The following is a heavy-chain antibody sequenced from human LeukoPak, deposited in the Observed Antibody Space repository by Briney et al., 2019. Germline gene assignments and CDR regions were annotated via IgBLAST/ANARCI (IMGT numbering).Heavy chain of an antibody. D-gene: IGHD2-2*01. V-gene: IGHV3-21*01. J-gene: IGHJ6*02. CDR1: GFTLSSYS. CDR3: ARDKTLVVVPAAVSYYYYGMDV. Sequence: GGSLRLSCAASGFTLSSYSMNWVRQAPGKGLEWVSSISSSSSYIYYADSVKGRFTISRDNAKNSLYLQMNSLRAEGTAVYYCARDKTLVVVPAAVSYYYYGMDVWGQGTTVTVSS. CDR2: ISSSSSYI.